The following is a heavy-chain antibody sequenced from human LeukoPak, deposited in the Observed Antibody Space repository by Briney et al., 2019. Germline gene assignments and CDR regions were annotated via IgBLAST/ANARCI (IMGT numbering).Heavy chain of an antibody. Sequence: AAVTVSCMPSLGTFSSYAISGVRPAPRQGLEWMGRIMAIVGIANDAQKFQGRVTIAADKSTSTAYMELSSLRSEDTAVYYCAREDYSNYVNYYYGMDVWGQGTTVTVSS. CDR1: LGTFSSYA. D-gene: IGHD4-11*01. CDR3: AREDYSNYVNYYYGMDV. J-gene: IGHJ6*02. CDR2: IMAIVGIA. V-gene: IGHV1-69*10.